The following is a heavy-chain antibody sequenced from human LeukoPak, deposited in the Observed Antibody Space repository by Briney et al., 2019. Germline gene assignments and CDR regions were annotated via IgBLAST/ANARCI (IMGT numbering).Heavy chain of an antibody. CDR1: GFTFSSYW. CDR3: ARDRGYELVITFDI. V-gene: IGHV3-7*01. J-gene: IGHJ3*02. Sequence: GGSLRLPCAASGFTFSSYWMSWVRQAPGKGLEWVANIKQDGSENYFVVSVKGRFTISRDNAKNSLYLQMNSLRAEDTAVYYCARDRGYELVITFDIWGQGTMVTVSS. D-gene: IGHD2/OR15-2a*01. CDR2: IKQDGSEN.